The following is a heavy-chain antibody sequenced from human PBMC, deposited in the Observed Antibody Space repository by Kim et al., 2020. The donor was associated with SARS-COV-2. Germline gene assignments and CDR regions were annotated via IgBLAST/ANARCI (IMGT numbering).Heavy chain of an antibody. J-gene: IGHJ4*02. CDR3: ARRGGRCSGGSCYLVDY. Sequence: ASVKVSCKASGYTFTSYDINWVRQATGQGLEWMGWMNPNSGNTGYAQKFQGRVTLTRNASISTAYMELSSLRSEDTAVYYCARRGGRCSGGSCYLVDYWGQGSLVTVSS. D-gene: IGHD2-15*01. V-gene: IGHV1-8*01. CDR2: MNPNSGNT. CDR1: GYTFTSYD.